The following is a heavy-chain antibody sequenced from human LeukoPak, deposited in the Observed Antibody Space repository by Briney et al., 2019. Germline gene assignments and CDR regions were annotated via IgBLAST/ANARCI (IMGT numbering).Heavy chain of an antibody. Sequence: SETLSLTCTVSGGSISSYYWSWIRQPSGKGLEWIGYIYCSGSTNYNPSLKSRVTISVDTSKNQFSLKLSSVTAADTAVYYCARVGSGYYFDYWGQGTLVTVSS. D-gene: IGHD3-22*01. CDR3: ARVGSGYYFDY. J-gene: IGHJ4*02. V-gene: IGHV4-59*01. CDR2: IYCSGST. CDR1: GGSISSYY.